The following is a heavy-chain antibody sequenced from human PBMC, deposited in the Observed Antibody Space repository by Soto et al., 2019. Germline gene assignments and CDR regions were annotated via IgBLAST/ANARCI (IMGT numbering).Heavy chain of an antibody. CDR2: IIPILGIA. D-gene: IGHD2-2*01. CDR3: ARDEDIVVVPAARGRMDV. Sequence: QVQLVQSGAEVKKPGSSVKVSCKASGGTFSSYTISWVRQAPGQGLEWMGRIIPILGIANYAQKFQGRVTITADKSTSTAYMELSSLRSEDTAVYYCARDEDIVVVPAARGRMDVWGQGTTVTVSS. J-gene: IGHJ6*02. CDR1: GGTFSSYT. V-gene: IGHV1-69*08.